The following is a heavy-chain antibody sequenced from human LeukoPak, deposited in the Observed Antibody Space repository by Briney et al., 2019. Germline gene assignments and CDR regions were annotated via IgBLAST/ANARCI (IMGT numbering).Heavy chain of an antibody. J-gene: IGHJ4*02. V-gene: IGHV3-23*01. Sequence: PGGSLRLSCAASGFTFSSYSMNWVRQAPGKGLEWVSGITATGGRTYYADSVKGRFTISRDSSKNTLYLQLNSLGVDDTAVYYCATSMGGGNVDYWGQGTLVTVSS. D-gene: IGHD3-16*01. CDR1: GFTFSSYS. CDR2: ITATGGRT. CDR3: ATSMGGGNVDY.